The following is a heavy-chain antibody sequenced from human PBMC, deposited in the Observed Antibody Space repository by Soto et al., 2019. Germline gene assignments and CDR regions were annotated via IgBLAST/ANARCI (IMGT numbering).Heavy chain of an antibody. CDR2: FSGSGGNI. CDR3: AKDPPWTVGPLAMDG. CDR1: GFTFSTHA. V-gene: IGHV3-23*01. J-gene: IGHJ6*02. Sequence: EVHLLESGGGLVQPGGSLRLSCVASGFTFSTHAMSWVRQAPGKGLEWVSTFSGSGGNIYYAESVKGRLTISRDDSKNTLYLQMNSLRVEDTAVYYCAKDPPWTVGPLAMDGWGQGTTVTVSS. D-gene: IGHD2-2*01.